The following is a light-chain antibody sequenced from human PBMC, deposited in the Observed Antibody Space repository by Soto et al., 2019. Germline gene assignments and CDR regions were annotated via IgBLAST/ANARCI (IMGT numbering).Light chain of an antibody. CDR2: GAS. V-gene: IGKV3-15*01. J-gene: IGKJ4*01. Sequence: EIVMTQSPATLSVSPGERVTLSCRASQSVSSNLAWYQQKPGQAPRLLIYGASTRATGIPARFSGSGSGTEFTLTISSLRSEDFAVYYCQQYNNWLTFGGGTRVEIK. CDR3: QQYNNWLT. CDR1: QSVSSN.